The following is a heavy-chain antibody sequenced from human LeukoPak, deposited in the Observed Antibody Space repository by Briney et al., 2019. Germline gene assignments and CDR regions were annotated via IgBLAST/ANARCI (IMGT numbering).Heavy chain of an antibody. CDR3: AKDSDCSSTSCLGIFDY. CDR2: ISGSGGST. V-gene: IGHV3-23*01. Sequence: GGSLRLSCAASGGTFSSYAMSWFRQAPGKGLEWVSAISGSGGSTYYADSVKGRFTISRDNSKNTLYLQLNRLRAEDTAVYYCAKDSDCSSTSCLGIFDYWGQGTLVTVSS. CDR1: GGTFSSYA. D-gene: IGHD2-2*01. J-gene: IGHJ4*02.